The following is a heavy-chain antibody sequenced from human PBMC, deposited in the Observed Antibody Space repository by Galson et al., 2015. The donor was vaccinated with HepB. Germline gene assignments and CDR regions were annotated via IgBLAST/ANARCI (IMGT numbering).Heavy chain of an antibody. CDR2: ISYDGTYK. CDR1: GFIFSDTW. V-gene: IGHV3-30*03. J-gene: IGHJ1*01. CDR3: VPEIGAKDFAH. D-gene: IGHD1-26*01. Sequence: SLRLSCAASGFIFSDTWMSWVRQAPGKGLEWVAVISYDGTYKNYADSVKGRFTISRDSSENTLYFQMNSLRPEDTAVYFCVPEIGAKDFAHWGRGILVTVS.